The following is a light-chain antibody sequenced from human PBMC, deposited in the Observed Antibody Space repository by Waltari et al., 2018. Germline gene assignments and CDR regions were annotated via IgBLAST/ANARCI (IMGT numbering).Light chain of an antibody. V-gene: IGKV1-39*01. CDR2: GAS. CDR1: QNISKF. Sequence: DIQMTQSPSSLSAFVGDRVTINCRASQNISKFLNWYQQKSGKAHKLLIYGASTLQSGVPSRFSGSGSQTQFTLTISNLQPDDFATYYCQQGRSSPLTFGQGTKVEIK. J-gene: IGKJ1*01. CDR3: QQGRSSPLT.